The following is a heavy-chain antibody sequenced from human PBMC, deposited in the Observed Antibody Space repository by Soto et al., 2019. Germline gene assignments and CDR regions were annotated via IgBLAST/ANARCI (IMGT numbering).Heavy chain of an antibody. V-gene: IGHV4-4*07. J-gene: IGHJ6*02. CDR1: VDSITTYY. D-gene: IGHD6-13*01. CDR3: ARYSNNWFQTEGMDV. CDR2: IDASGNT. Sequence: SETLSLTCTVSVDSITTYYWSWIRQPAGKGLEWIGRIDASGNTNYNPSLNSRVTMSIDTSKKQFSLKLTSVTAADTAIYYCARYSNNWFQTEGMDVWGQGTTVTV.